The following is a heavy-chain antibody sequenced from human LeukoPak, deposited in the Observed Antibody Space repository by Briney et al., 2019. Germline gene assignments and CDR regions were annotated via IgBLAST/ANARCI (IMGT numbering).Heavy chain of an antibody. D-gene: IGHD1-1*01. J-gene: IGHJ5*02. CDR2: INPSGGST. CDR3: ARSRNWKALYWFDP. V-gene: IGHV1-46*01. CDR1: GYTFTSYY. Sequence: VASVKVSCKASGYTFTSYYMHWVRQAPGQGLEWMGIINPSGGSTSYAQKFQGWVTMTRDTSISTAYMELSRLRSDDTAVYYCARSRNWKALYWFDPWGQGTLVTVSS.